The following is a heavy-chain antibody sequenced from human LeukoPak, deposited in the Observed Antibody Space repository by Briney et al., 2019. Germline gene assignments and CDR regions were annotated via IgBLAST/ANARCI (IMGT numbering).Heavy chain of an antibody. J-gene: IGHJ4*02. D-gene: IGHD1-7*01. CDR3: AKDTSGYNWNYGLFDY. CDR2: IWYDGSNK. Sequence: GGSLRLSCAASGFTFSSYAMSWVRQAPGKGLEWVAVIWYDGSNKYYADSVKGRFTISRDNSKNTLYLQMNSLRAEDTAVYYCAKDTSGYNWNYGLFDYWGQGTLVTVSS. V-gene: IGHV3-33*06. CDR1: GFTFSSYA.